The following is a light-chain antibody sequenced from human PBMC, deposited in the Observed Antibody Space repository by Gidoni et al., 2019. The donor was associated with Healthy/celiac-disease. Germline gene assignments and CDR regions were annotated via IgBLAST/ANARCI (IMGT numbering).Light chain of an antibody. V-gene: IGKV3-15*01. CDR1: QSVSSN. Sequence: EIEMTQSPATLSVSPGERATLSCRASQSVSSNVAWYQQKPGQAPSLLIYGASTRTTGIPTRISGSGAGTVFTLISSSLQSEVFAVYCCQQNNNWSLFGQGTKVEIK. J-gene: IGKJ2*01. CDR2: GAS. CDR3: QQNNNWSL.